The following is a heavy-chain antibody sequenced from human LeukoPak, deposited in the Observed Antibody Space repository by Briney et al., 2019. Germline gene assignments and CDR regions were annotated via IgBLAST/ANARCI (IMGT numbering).Heavy chain of an antibody. CDR1: GGSISSSSYY. CDR2: IYYSGST. CDR3: ARRIVGATHDY. D-gene: IGHD1-26*01. V-gene: IGHV4-39*01. Sequence: SETLSLTCTVSGGSISSSSYYWGWIRQPPGKGLEWIGSIYYSGSTYYNPSLKSRVTISVDTSKNQFSLKLSSVTAADTAVYYCARRIVGATHDYWGRGTLVTVSS. J-gene: IGHJ4*02.